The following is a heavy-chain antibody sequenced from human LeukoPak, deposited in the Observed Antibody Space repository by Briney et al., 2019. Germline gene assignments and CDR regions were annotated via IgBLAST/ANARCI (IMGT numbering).Heavy chain of an antibody. Sequence: PSETLSLTCTVSGYSISSGYYWGWIRQPPGKGLEWIGGLYNSGTTYYNPSLKSRVTMSVDTSKNQFSLKLTSVTAADTAVYYCARGRSAYDSSAYYYGNWGQGILVTVSS. CDR1: GYSISSGYY. D-gene: IGHD3-22*01. CDR3: ARGRSAYDSSAYYYGN. CDR2: LYNSGTT. V-gene: IGHV4-38-2*02. J-gene: IGHJ4*02.